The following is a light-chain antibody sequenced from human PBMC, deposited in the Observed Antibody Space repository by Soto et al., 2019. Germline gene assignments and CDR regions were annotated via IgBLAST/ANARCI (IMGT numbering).Light chain of an antibody. J-gene: IGKJ5*01. Sequence: EILMTQSPATLSVSPGERATLSCRASQSVSNNVAWYQQKPGQVPRLLIYYASTRATGIPARFSGSGSGTEFTLTISSLQSEDFALYYCQQYNDWPPITFGPGTRLEIK. CDR3: QQYNDWPPIT. V-gene: IGKV3-15*01. CDR1: QSVSNN. CDR2: YAS.